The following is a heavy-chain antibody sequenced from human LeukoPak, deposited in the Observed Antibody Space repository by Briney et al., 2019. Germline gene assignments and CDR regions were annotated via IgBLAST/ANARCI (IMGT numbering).Heavy chain of an antibody. CDR1: GFTFSSYA. J-gene: IGHJ4*02. Sequence: PGGSLRLSCAASGFTFSSYAMHWVRQAPGKGLEWVAVISYDGSNKYYADSVKGRSTISRDNSKNTLYLQMNSLRAEGTAVYYCARVYGDYYFDYWGQGTLVTVSS. CDR2: ISYDGSNK. CDR3: ARVYGDYYFDY. D-gene: IGHD4-17*01. V-gene: IGHV3-30-3*01.